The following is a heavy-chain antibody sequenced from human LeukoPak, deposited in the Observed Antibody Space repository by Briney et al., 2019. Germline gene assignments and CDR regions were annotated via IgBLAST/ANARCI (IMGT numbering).Heavy chain of an antibody. D-gene: IGHD3-22*01. Sequence: GGSLRLSCAASGFTFSSYWMRWVRQAPGKGLEWVANIEQDGSEKSYVDSVKGRFTISRDNAKNSLYLQMDSLRAEDTAVYYCARAPYYSRVEAYFDYWGQGTLVAVSS. CDR1: GFTFSSYW. CDR3: ARAPYYSRVEAYFDY. J-gene: IGHJ4*02. CDR2: IEQDGSEK. V-gene: IGHV3-7*03.